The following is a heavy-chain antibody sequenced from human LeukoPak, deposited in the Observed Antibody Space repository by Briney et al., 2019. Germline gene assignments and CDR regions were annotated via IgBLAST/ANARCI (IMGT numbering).Heavy chain of an antibody. Sequence: SETLSLTCTVSGGSISSSSYYWGWIRQPPGKGLEWIGSIYYSGSTYYNPSLKSRVTISVDTSKNQFSLKLSSVTAADTAVYYCARPRSSWPHDSYYFDYWGQGTLVTVSS. V-gene: IGHV4-39*01. CDR3: ARPRSSWPHDSYYFDY. CDR2: IYYSGST. CDR1: GGSISSSSYY. J-gene: IGHJ4*02. D-gene: IGHD6-13*01.